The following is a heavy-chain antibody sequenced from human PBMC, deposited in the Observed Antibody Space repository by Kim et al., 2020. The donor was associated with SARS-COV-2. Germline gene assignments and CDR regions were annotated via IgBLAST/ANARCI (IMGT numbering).Heavy chain of an antibody. J-gene: IGHJ3*01. V-gene: IGHV4-39*01. CDR2: VYYSGST. Sequence: SETLSLTCSASGDSISSTYYYWGWIRQPPGKGLEWIGVVYYSGSTFYNRSLKRLVTISIDTSNNQFSLRLRSVTAADTAVYFCARRGGSGYSPWGQGTLVTVSS. CDR1: GDSISSTYYY. CDR3: ARRGGSGYSP. D-gene: IGHD5-18*01.